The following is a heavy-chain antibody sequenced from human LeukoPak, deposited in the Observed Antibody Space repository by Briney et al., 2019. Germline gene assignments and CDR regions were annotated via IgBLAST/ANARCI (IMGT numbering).Heavy chain of an antibody. CDR2: IYYSGST. CDR3: ARRSSSLDY. Sequence: SETLSLTCTVSGVSISDSTYYWGWVRQPPGKGLEWIGYIYYSGSTNYNPSLKSRVTISVDTSKNQFSLKLSSVTAADTAVYYCARRSSSLDYWGQGTLVTVSS. CDR1: GVSISDSTYY. J-gene: IGHJ4*02. D-gene: IGHD6-6*01. V-gene: IGHV4-61*05.